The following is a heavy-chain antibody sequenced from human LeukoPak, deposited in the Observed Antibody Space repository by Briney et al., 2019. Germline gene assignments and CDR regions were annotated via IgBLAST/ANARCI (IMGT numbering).Heavy chain of an antibody. D-gene: IGHD3-22*01. CDR2: ISGGCGST. J-gene: IGHJ4*02. CDR1: GFTFSSYA. Sequence: GGSLRLSCAASGFTFSSYAMTWVRQAPGKGLEWVSGISGGCGSTYYADSVKGRFTISRDNSKNTLYLQMNSLRAEDTAVYYCAKTHLGGVTMIVVARGSYYFDYWGQGTLVTVSS. V-gene: IGHV3-23*01. CDR3: AKTHLGGVTMIVVARGSYYFDY.